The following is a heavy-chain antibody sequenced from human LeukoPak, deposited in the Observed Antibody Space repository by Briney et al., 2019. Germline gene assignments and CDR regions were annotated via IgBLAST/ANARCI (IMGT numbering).Heavy chain of an antibody. CDR3: ARGPSGYHNT. CDR2: ISDSGGNT. Sequence: GGTLRLSCAASGFTFSNYVMSWVRQAPGKGLEWVSSISDSGGNTYYADSVKGRFTISRDNSMNTLYLQMNSLRAEDTAVYYCARGPSGYHNTGGQGTLVTVSS. D-gene: IGHD5-12*01. J-gene: IGHJ4*02. CDR1: GFTFSNYV. V-gene: IGHV3-23*01.